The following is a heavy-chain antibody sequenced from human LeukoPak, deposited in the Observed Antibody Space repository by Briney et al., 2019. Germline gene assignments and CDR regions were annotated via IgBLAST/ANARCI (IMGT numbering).Heavy chain of an antibody. J-gene: IGHJ4*02. CDR3: AKYLGGEDYGALSY. Sequence: GGSLRLSCIASGFIFSDYYMSWIRQAPGKGLEWVSYITNSGSAIYSADSVKGRFTISRDNTKNSLYLQMDSLRAEDTAMYYCAKYLGGEDYGALSYWGQGTLVIVSS. D-gene: IGHD4-17*01. CDR2: ITNSGSAI. V-gene: IGHV3-11*01. CDR1: GFIFSDYY.